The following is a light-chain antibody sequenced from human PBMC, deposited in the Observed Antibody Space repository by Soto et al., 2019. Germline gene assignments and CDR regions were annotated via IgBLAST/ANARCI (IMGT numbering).Light chain of an antibody. CDR2: GAS. J-gene: IGKJ2*01. CDR1: QSVSSN. CDR3: QQYNNWPPYT. V-gene: IGKV3-15*01. Sequence: EVVMTQSPATLSVSPGERATLSCGASQSVSSNLAWYQQKPGQAPRLLIYGASTRATSVPARFSGSGSGTEFTLTISSLQSEDFAVYYCQQYNNWPPYTFGQGTKLEI.